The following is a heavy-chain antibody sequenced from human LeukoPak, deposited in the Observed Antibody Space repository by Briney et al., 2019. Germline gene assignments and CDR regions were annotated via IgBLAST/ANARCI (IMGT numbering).Heavy chain of an antibody. CDR2: IIPIFGIA. CDR3: ARGYCSGGSCPRWFDP. Sequence: GASVKVSCKASGGTFSSYAISWVRQAPGQGLEWMGRIIPIFGIANYAQKFQGRVTITADKSTSTAYMELSSLRSEDTAVYYCARGYCSGGSCPRWFDPWGQGTLSPSPQ. J-gene: IGHJ5*02. D-gene: IGHD2-15*01. CDR1: GGTFSSYA. V-gene: IGHV1-69*04.